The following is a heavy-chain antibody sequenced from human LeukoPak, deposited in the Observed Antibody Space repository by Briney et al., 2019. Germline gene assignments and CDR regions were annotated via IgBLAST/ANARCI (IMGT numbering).Heavy chain of an antibody. J-gene: IGHJ6*03. D-gene: IGHD3-10*01. Sequence: ASVKVSCKASGGTFSRYTISWVRQAPGQGLEWMGWISAYNGNTNYAQKLQGRVTMTTDTSTSTAYMELRSLRSDDTAVYYCARVGLLLWFGEGDYYYMDVWGKGTTVTVSS. CDR3: ARVGLLLWFGEGDYYYMDV. CDR2: ISAYNGNT. CDR1: GGTFSRYT. V-gene: IGHV1-18*01.